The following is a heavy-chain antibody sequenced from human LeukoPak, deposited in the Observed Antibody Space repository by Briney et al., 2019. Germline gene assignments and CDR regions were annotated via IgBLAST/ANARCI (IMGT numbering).Heavy chain of an antibody. CDR2: ISAYNGNT. CDR3: ARASLKQLGIDY. Sequence: ASVKVSCKASGGTFSSYAISWVRQAPGQGLEWMGWISAYNGNTNYAQKLQGRVTMTTDTSTSTAYMELRSLRSDDTAVYYCARASLKQLGIDYWGQGTLVTVSS. J-gene: IGHJ4*02. D-gene: IGHD6-6*01. V-gene: IGHV1-18*01. CDR1: GGTFSSYA.